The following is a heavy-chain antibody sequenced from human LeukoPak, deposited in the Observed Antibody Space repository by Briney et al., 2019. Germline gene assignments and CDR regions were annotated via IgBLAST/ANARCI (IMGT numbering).Heavy chain of an antibody. J-gene: IGHJ4*02. CDR3: ARKKITGTTAMGFDY. D-gene: IGHD1-7*01. Sequence: PSETLSLTCTVSGYSISSGYYWGWIRQPPGKGLEWIGSIYHSGSTHYNPSLKSRVTISVDTSKNQFSLKLSSVTAADTAVYYCARKKITGTTAMGFDYWGQGTLVTVSS. CDR2: IYHSGST. V-gene: IGHV4-38-2*02. CDR1: GYSISSGYY.